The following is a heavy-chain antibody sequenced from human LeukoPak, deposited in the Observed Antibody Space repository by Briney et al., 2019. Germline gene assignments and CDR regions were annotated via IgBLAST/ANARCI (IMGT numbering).Heavy chain of an antibody. CDR2: IYYSGST. CDR1: GGSISSGGCY. D-gene: IGHD6-13*01. J-gene: IGHJ6*02. CDR3: ASEYSSSWQQAHYGMDV. V-gene: IGHV4-31*03. Sequence: SQTLSLTCTVSGGSISSGGCYWSWIRQHPGKGREGVGYIYYSGSTYYNPSRKSRVTISVDTSKHQFSLKLSSVTAADTPVYYRASEYSSSWQQAHYGMDVWGQGTTVTVSS.